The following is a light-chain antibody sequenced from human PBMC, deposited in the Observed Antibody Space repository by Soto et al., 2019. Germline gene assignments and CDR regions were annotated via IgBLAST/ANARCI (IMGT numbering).Light chain of an antibody. CDR3: CSYAGSITWV. V-gene: IGLV2-23*01. CDR1: STDIGPYNL. J-gene: IGLJ3*02. CDR2: EAT. Sequence: QSVLTQPASVSGSPGQSITISCTGTSTDIGPYNLVSWYQHHPGKAPKLIIYEATKRPSGVSDRFSGARSGSTTSLTISGLRTEDEASYYCCSYAGSITWVFGGGTKLTVL.